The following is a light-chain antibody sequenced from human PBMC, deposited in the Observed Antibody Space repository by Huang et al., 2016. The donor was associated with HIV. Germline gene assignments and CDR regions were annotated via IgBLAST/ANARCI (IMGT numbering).Light chain of an antibody. V-gene: IGKV3-11*01. Sequence: EIVLTQSPATLSLSPGERATLSCRASQSVSSYLACYQQKPGQAPRLLIYDASNRATGIPARFSGSGSGTDFTLTISSLEPEDFAVYYCQQRSNWPLTFGPGTKVDIK. CDR3: QQRSNWPLT. J-gene: IGKJ3*01. CDR1: QSVSSY. CDR2: DAS.